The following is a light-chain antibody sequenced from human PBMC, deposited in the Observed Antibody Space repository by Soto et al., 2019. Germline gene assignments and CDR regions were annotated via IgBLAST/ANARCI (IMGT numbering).Light chain of an antibody. J-gene: IGKJ5*01. CDR3: QQLNTLPFT. Sequence: DIQMTQSPSSVSASVGDRVTITCRASQGITNWLAWYQQKPGKAPKLLIYAASGLPSGVPSRFSGSGSGTEFTLTISGLLPEDFATYHCQQLNTLPFTFGQGTRLEIK. V-gene: IGKV1-12*01. CDR2: AAS. CDR1: QGITNW.